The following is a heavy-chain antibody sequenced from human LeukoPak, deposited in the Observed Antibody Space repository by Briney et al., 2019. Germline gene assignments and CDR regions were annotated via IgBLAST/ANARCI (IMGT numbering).Heavy chain of an antibody. D-gene: IGHD3-22*01. J-gene: IGHJ4*02. CDR2: ITPILDIA. CDR1: GGTFSNYG. V-gene: IGHV1-69*04. Sequence: SVKASCKASGGTFSNYGISWVRQAPGQGLEWMGRITPILDIANYAQRFQGRVTITADKSTTTAYMELNSLRSEDTAVYYCARVPPFYDSSGYYPQPLDYWGQGTLVTVSS. CDR3: ARVPPFYDSSGYYPQPLDY.